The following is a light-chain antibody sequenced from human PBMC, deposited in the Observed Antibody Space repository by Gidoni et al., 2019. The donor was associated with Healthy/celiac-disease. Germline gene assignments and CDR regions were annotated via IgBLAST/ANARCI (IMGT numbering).Light chain of an antibody. CDR3: QQYNNWPRGT. Sequence: EIVMTQSPATLSVSPGERATVTCRASQSVSRNLAWYQQKPGQAPRPLIYGASTRATGIPARFSGSGSGTEFTLTISSLKSEDFAVYYCQQYNNWPRGTFGPGTKVDIK. V-gene: IGKV3-15*01. CDR2: GAS. J-gene: IGKJ3*01. CDR1: QSVSRN.